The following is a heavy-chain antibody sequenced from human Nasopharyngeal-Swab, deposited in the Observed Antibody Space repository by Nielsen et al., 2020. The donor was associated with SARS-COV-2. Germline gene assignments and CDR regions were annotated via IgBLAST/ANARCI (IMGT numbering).Heavy chain of an antibody. CDR1: GFTFSSYA. CDR3: AKDTGLVSGAFDT. J-gene: IGHJ3*02. V-gene: IGHV3-23*03. D-gene: IGHD1-14*01. Sequence: GESLKISCAASGFTFSSYAMSWVRQAPGKGLEWVSVIYSGGSSTYYADSVKGRFTISRDNSKNTLYLQMNSLRAEDTAVYYCAKDTGLVSGAFDTWGQGTMVTVSS. CDR2: IYSGGSST.